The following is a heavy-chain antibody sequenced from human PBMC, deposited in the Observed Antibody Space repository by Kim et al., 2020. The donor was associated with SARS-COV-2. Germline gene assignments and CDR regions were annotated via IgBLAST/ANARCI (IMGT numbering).Heavy chain of an antibody. D-gene: IGHD4-17*01. V-gene: IGHV7-4-1*02. CDR3: AREAGTVTTVRFDP. Sequence: QGFTGRFVFSLDTSVSTAYLQISSLKAEDTAVYYCAREAGTVTTVRFDPWGQGTLVTVSS. J-gene: IGHJ5*02.